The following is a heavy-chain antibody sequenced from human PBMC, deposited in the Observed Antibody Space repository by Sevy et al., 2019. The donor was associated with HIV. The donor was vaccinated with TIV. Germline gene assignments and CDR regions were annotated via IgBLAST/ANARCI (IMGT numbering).Heavy chain of an antibody. CDR3: ARADDGIRFWEWLSAYYFDY. D-gene: IGHD3-3*01. J-gene: IGHJ4*02. CDR1: GFTFSSYS. CDR2: ISSSSSYI. Sequence: GGSLRLSCAASGFTFSSYSMNWVRQAPGKGLEWVSSISSSSSYIYDSDSVKGRFTISRDNAKNALYLQMNSLRAEDTAVYYCARADDGIRFWEWLSAYYFDYWGQGTLVTVSS. V-gene: IGHV3-21*01.